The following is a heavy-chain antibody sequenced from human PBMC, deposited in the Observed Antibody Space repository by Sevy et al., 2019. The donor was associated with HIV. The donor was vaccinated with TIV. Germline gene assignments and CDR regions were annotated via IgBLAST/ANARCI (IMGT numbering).Heavy chain of an antibody. CDR1: GFTFSTYT. D-gene: IGHD4-17*01. V-gene: IGHV3-21*06. Sequence: GGSLRLSCAPSGFTFSTYTINWVRQAPGKGLEWVSSITVSSSYINYADSMKGRITISRDNVKNSLFLQMNSLRAEDTAVYYCARGGSNYGYKAFDIWGQGTMVTVSS. CDR2: ITVSSSYI. J-gene: IGHJ3*02. CDR3: ARGGSNYGYKAFDI.